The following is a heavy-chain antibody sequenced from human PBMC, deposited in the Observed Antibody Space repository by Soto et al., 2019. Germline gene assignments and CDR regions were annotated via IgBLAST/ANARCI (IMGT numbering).Heavy chain of an antibody. J-gene: IGHJ6*02. CDR2: INHSGST. D-gene: IGHD3-9*01. V-gene: IGHV4-34*01. Sequence: PSETLSLTCAVYGGSFSGYYWSWIRQPPGKGLEWIGEINHSGSTNYNPSLKSRVTISVDTSKNQFSLKLSSVTAADTAVYYCARNADYDILTGYYGMDVWGQGTTVTV. CDR1: GGSFSGYY. CDR3: ARNADYDILTGYYGMDV.